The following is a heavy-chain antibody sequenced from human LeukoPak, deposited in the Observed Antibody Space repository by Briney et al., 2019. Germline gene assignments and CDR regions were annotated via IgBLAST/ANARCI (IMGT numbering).Heavy chain of an antibody. CDR2: ISAYNGNT. CDR3: ARAQETYSSGWYGYAFDI. J-gene: IGHJ3*02. Sequence: ASVKVSCKASGYTFTSYGISWVRQAPGQGLEWMGWISAYNGNTNYAQKFQGRVTMTADESTSTAYMELSSLRSEDTALYYCARAQETYSSGWYGYAFDIWGQGTVVTVSS. D-gene: IGHD6-19*01. V-gene: IGHV1-18*01. CDR1: GYTFTSYG.